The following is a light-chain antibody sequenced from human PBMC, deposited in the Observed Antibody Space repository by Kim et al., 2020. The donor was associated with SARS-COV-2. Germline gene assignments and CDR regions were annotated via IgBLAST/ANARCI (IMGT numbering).Light chain of an antibody. Sequence: PGESATLSCRASQRVSSSYLAWYQQKPGQPPRILIYGASSRATGIPDRFSGSGSGTDFTLTISRLQPEDFAVYYCQQYGSSPPITFGQGTRLEIK. CDR2: GAS. CDR3: QQYGSSPPIT. J-gene: IGKJ5*01. CDR1: QRVSSSY. V-gene: IGKV3-20*01.